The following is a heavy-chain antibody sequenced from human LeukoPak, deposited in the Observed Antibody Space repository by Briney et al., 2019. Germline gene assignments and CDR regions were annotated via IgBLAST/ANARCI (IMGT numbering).Heavy chain of an antibody. CDR3: ATDRYGGDYYYYYMDV. Sequence: SETLSLTCAVYGGSFSGYYWTWIRQPPGKGLEWIGEINHRRSTKYSPSLKSRVTISVDTSKNQFSLKLSSVTAADTAVYYCATDRYGGDYYYYYMDVWGKGTTVTVSS. J-gene: IGHJ6*03. CDR1: GGSFSGYY. D-gene: IGHD4-23*01. V-gene: IGHV4-34*01. CDR2: INHRRST.